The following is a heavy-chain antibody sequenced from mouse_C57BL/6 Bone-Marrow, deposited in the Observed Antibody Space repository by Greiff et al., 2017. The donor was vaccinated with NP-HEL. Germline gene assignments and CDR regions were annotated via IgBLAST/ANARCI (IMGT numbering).Heavy chain of an antibody. D-gene: IGHD2-3*01. Sequence: QVQLQQSGAELVMPGASVKLSCKASGYTFTSYWMHWVKQRPGQGLEWIGEIDPSDSYTNFNQKFKGKSTLTVDKSSSTAYMQLSSLTSEDSAVYYCARDDGYYLDYWGQGTTLTVSS. J-gene: IGHJ2*01. CDR3: ARDDGYYLDY. V-gene: IGHV1-69*01. CDR2: IDPSDSYT. CDR1: GYTFTSYW.